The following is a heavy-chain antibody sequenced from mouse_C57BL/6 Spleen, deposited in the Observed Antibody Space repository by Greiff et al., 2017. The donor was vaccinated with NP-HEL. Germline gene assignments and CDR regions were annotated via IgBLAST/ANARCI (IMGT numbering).Heavy chain of an antibody. CDR1: GYTFTSYW. J-gene: IGHJ2*01. Sequence: QVQLQQPGAELVRPGSSVKLSCKASGYTFTSYWMHWVKQRPIQGLEWIGNIDPSDSETHYNQKFKDKATLTVDKSSSTAYMQLSSLTSEDSAVYYCAREGLTGTVGHYFDYWGQGTTLTVSS. V-gene: IGHV1-52*01. CDR3: AREGLTGTVGHYFDY. D-gene: IGHD4-1*01. CDR2: IDPSDSET.